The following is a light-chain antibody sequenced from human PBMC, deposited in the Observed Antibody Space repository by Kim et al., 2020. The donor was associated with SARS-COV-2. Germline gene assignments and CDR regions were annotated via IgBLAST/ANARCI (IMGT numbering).Light chain of an antibody. J-gene: IGKJ4*01. Sequence: EIVLTQSPCTLSLSPGERATLSCRASQSVSSSYLAWYQQKPGQAPRLLIYGASSRATGIPDRFSGSGSGTDFTLTISRLEPEDFAVYYCQQYGSSPELTFGGGTKVDIK. CDR1: QSVSSSY. CDR2: GAS. CDR3: QQYGSSPELT. V-gene: IGKV3-20*01.